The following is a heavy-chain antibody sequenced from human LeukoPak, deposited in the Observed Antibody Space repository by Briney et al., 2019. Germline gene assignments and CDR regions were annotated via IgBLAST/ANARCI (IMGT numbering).Heavy chain of an antibody. CDR1: GYTFTSYG. V-gene: IGHV1-18*01. CDR3: ARGQQEYYYGSGIPYYFDY. Sequence: GASVKVSCKASGYTFTSYGISWVRQAPGQGLEWMGWISAYNGNTNYAQKIQGRVTMTTDTSTSTAYMELRSLRSDDTAVYYCARGQQEYYYGSGIPYYFDYWGQGTLVTVSS. CDR2: ISAYNGNT. J-gene: IGHJ4*02. D-gene: IGHD3-10*01.